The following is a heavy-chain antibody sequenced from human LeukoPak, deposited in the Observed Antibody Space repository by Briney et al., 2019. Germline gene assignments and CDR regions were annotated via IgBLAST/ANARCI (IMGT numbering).Heavy chain of an antibody. J-gene: IGHJ4*02. Sequence: SQTLSLTCTVSGGSISSGSYYWSWIRQPAGKGLEWIGRIYTSGSNNYNPSLKSRVTIAEDTSKNQFSLKLSSVTAADTAVYYRAREYYYDSSGPGDYFDYWGQGTLVTVSS. V-gene: IGHV4-61*02. CDR2: IYTSGSN. D-gene: IGHD3-22*01. CDR1: GGSISSGSYY. CDR3: AREYYYDSSGPGDYFDY.